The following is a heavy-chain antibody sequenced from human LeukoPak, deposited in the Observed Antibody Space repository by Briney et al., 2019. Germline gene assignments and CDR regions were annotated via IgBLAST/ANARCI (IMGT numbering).Heavy chain of an antibody. CDR3: ARRVGDTIFGVVTAGLDYDY. CDR2: IYHSGST. D-gene: IGHD3-3*01. Sequence: KTSETLSLTCAVSGYSISSGYYWGWIRQPPGKGLEWIGSIYHSGSTYYNPSLKSRVTISVDTSKNQFSLKLSSVTAADTAVYYCARRVGDTIFGVVTAGLDYDYWGQGTLVTVSS. J-gene: IGHJ4*02. V-gene: IGHV4-38-2*01. CDR1: GYSISSGYY.